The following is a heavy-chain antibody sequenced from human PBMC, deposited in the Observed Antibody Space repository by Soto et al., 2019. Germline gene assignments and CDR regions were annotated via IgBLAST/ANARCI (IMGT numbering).Heavy chain of an antibody. D-gene: IGHD2-15*01. Sequence: QVQLQQWGAGLLKPSETLSLTCAVYGGSFSGYYWSWIRQPPGKGLEWIGEINHSGSTNYNPSLKSRLNISVDTSKNQFSLKPSSVTAADTAVYYCARIRYCRGGSCYSAGGYFDYWGQGTLVTVSS. J-gene: IGHJ4*02. CDR1: GGSFSGYY. CDR2: INHSGST. CDR3: ARIRYCRGGSCYSAGGYFDY. V-gene: IGHV4-34*01.